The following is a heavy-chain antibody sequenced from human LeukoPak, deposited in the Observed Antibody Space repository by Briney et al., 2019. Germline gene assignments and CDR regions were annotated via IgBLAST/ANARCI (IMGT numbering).Heavy chain of an antibody. J-gene: IGHJ6*02. V-gene: IGHV1-2*04. Sequence: ASVKVSCKASGYTFTGYYMHWVRQAPGQGLEWMGWINPNSGGTNYAQKFQGWVTMTRDTSISTAYMELSRLRSDDTAVYYCARDSFFCSSTSCYQGYYYGMDVWGQGTTVTVSS. CDR3: ARDSFFCSSTSCYQGYYYGMDV. CDR2: INPNSGGT. CDR1: GYTFTGYY. D-gene: IGHD2-2*01.